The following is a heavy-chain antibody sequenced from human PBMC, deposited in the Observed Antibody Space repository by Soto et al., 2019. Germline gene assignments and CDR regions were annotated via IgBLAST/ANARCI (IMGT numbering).Heavy chain of an antibody. V-gene: IGHV4-31*03. CDR1: GGSISSGGYY. J-gene: IGHJ4*02. CDR2: IYYSGST. CDR3: ARTSLSDYYDSSGYHDY. D-gene: IGHD3-22*01. Sequence: SETLSLTCTVSGGSISSGGYYWSWIRQHPGKGLEWIGYIYYSGSTYYSPSLKSRVTISVDTSKNQFSLKLSSVTAADTAVYYCARTSLSDYYDSSGYHDYWGQGTLVTVSS.